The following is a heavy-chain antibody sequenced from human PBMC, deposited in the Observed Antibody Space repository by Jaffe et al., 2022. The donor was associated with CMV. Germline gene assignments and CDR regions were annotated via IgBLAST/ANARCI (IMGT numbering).Heavy chain of an antibody. Sequence: EVQLVQSGAEVKKPGESLKISCKGSGYSFTSYWIGWVRQMPGKGLEWMGIIYPGDSDTRYSPSFQGQVTISADKSISTAYLQWSSLKASDTAMYYCARHLKAEDFWSGYPAVYYMDVWGKGTTVTVSS. CDR1: GYSFTSYW. J-gene: IGHJ6*03. V-gene: IGHV5-51*01. CDR3: ARHLKAEDFWSGYPAVYYMDV. D-gene: IGHD3-3*01. CDR2: IYPGDSDT.